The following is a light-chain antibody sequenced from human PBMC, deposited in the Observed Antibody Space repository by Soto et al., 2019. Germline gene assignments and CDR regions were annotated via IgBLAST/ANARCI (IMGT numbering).Light chain of an antibody. J-gene: IGKJ1*01. CDR3: QQYGTSLWT. CDR2: GAS. Sequence: DIVLTQSPGTLSLSPGERATLSCRASQSVSSNFLAWFQQKPGQAPRLLFYGASIRASGIPDRFSGRGSGTDFTLTISRLEPEDFAVYYCQQYGTSLWTFGQGTKVEIK. CDR1: QSVSSNF. V-gene: IGKV3-20*01.